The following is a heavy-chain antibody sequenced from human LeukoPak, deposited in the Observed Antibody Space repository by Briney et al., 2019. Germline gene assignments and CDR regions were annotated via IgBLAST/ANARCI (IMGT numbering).Heavy chain of an antibody. Sequence: GGSLRLSCAASGFTFSSYSMNWVRQAPGKGLEWVSSISSGSSYIYYADSVKGRFTISRENAKNSLYLQMDSLRAEDTAVYYCARHTKSIAAGGRYYYYMDVWGKGTTVTVSS. J-gene: IGHJ6*03. CDR3: ARHTKSIAAGGRYYYYMDV. D-gene: IGHD6-13*01. CDR2: ISSGSSYI. V-gene: IGHV3-21*01. CDR1: GFTFSSYS.